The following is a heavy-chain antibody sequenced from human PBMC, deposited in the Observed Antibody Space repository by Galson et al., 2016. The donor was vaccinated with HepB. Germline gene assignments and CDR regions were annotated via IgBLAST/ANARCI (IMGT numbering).Heavy chain of an antibody. D-gene: IGHD4-23*01. J-gene: IGHJ2*01. V-gene: IGHV1-69*13. CDR2: IFAILGTT. CDR1: GDTFSSYA. CDR3: ARDRDYGGDGYFDV. Sequence: SVKVSCKASGDTFSSYAINWVRQAPGQGLEWMGAIFAILGTTDYAQKFQGRVTPTADESMSTAYMELSSLRADDTAVYFCARDRDYGGDGYFDVWGRGTLVTVSS.